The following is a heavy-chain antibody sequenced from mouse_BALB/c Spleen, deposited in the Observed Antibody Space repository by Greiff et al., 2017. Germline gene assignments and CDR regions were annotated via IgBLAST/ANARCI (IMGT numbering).Heavy chain of an antibody. CDR3: ARRFFYAMDY. V-gene: IGHV14-3*02. J-gene: IGHJ4*01. CDR2: IDPANGNT. CDR1: GFNIKDTY. Sequence: EVMLVESGAELVKPGASVKLSCTASGFNIKDTYMHWVKQRPEQGLEWIGRIDPANGNTKYDPKFQGKATITADTSSNTAYLQLSSLTSEDTAVYYCARRFFYAMDYWGQGTSVTVSS.